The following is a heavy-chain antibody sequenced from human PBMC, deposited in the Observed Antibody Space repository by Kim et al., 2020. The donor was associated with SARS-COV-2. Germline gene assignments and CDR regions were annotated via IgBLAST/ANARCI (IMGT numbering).Heavy chain of an antibody. CDR1: GFTFSSYE. Sequence: GGSLRLSCAASGFTFSSYEMNWVRQAPGKGLEWVSYISSSGSTIYYADSVKGRFTISRDNAKNSLYLQMNSLRAEDTAVYYCARDSLYCSGGSCYVNAFDIWGQGTMVTVSS. CDR3: ARDSLYCSGGSCYVNAFDI. J-gene: IGHJ3*02. D-gene: IGHD2-15*01. V-gene: IGHV3-48*03. CDR2: ISSSGSTI.